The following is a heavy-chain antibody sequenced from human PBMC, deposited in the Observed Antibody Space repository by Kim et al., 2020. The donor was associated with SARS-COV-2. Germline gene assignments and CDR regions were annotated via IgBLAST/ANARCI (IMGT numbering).Heavy chain of an antibody. V-gene: IGHV7-4-1*02. Sequence: ASVKVSCKASGYTFTSYAMNWVRQAPGQGLEWMGWINTNTGNPTYAQGFTGRFVFSLDTSVSTAYLQISSLKAEDTAVYYCARGTYYDFWSGYYFFDYWGQGTLVTVSS. CDR3: ARGTYYDFWSGYYFFDY. D-gene: IGHD3-3*01. CDR2: INTNTGNP. CDR1: GYTFTSYA. J-gene: IGHJ4*02.